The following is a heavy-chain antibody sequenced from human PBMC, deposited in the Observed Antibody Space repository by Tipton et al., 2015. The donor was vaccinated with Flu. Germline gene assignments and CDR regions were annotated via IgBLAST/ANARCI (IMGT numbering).Heavy chain of an antibody. CDR3: ARVGGDYRDTSGFIPWFDL. D-gene: IGHD3-22*01. CDR1: GLTFSHYW. Sequence: LRLSCAASGLTFSHYWMSWIRQPPGKGLEWIGYIYYSGITNYNPSLKSRVTISVDTSKNQFSLRLSSVTAADTAVYYCARVGGDYRDTSGFIPWFDLWGHGTLVTVSS. CDR2: IYYSGIT. J-gene: IGHJ5*02. V-gene: IGHV4-59*01.